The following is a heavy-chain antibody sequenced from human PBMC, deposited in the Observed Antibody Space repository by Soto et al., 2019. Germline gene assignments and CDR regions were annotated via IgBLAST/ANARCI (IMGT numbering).Heavy chain of an antibody. J-gene: IGHJ3*02. CDR1: GFTFSMSA. V-gene: IGHV3-23*01. D-gene: IGHD5-12*01. CDR3: ATWHLREHAYDI. CDR2: TGLNGRTT. Sequence: PGGSLRLSCAASGFTFSMSATTWVRQAPGKGLEWVSTTGLNGRTTYYADSVKGRFTVSRDNSKNTLDLHMSSLRPEDTALYFCATWHLREHAYDIWGQGTMVTVSS.